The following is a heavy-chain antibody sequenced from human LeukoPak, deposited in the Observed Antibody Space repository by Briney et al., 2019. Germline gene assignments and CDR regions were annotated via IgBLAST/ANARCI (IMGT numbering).Heavy chain of an antibody. J-gene: IGHJ4*02. CDR3: ARDGPAQMVDLDY. V-gene: IGHV3-23*01. Sequence: GGSLRLSCAASGFTLRNYGMSWVRQAPGKGLEWVSAISGSGYNTYYADSVKGRFTISRDNSKNTLYLLMNSLRPEDTAVYFCARDGPAQMVDLDYWGQGTLVTVSS. CDR1: GFTLRNYG. CDR2: ISGSGYNT. D-gene: IGHD3-10*01.